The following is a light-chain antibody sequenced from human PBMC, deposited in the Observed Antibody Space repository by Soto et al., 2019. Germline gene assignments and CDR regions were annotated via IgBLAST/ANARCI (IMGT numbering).Light chain of an antibody. CDR1: SANIGNNF. CDR3: VPWDDRLXGLV. J-gene: IGLJ1*01. V-gene: IGLV1-47*02. CDR2: SND. Sequence: QSVLTQPPSASGTPGQRVIISCSGTSANIGNNFVCGYQHLPVMAPKLLSYSNDPRPSWVPDRFSGSKSGTSDSLAIIGLRYEDEDDYYCVPWDDRLXGLVFGTGTKVXV.